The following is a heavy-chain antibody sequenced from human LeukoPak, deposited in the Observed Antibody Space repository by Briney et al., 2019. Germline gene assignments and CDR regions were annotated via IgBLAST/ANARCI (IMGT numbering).Heavy chain of an antibody. Sequence: GGSLRLSCAASGFTFSYYEMNWVRQAPGKGLEWISSISSGGSDKYYADSVRGRFTVSRDNAKDLLYLQMNGLRGEDTAVYYGARGLNDYWGQGTLVTVSS. CDR2: ISSGGSDK. V-gene: IGHV3-48*03. CDR3: ARGLNDY. J-gene: IGHJ4*02. CDR1: GFTFSYYE.